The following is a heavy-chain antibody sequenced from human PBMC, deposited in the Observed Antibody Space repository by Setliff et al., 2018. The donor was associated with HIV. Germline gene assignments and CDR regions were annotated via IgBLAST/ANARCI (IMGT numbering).Heavy chain of an antibody. CDR1: AFTFSDFW. J-gene: IGHJ3*02. CDR2: IKQDGSEK. D-gene: IGHD3-10*01. CDR3: ARPGAWFGDTLDI. V-gene: IGHV3-7*02. Sequence: GGSLRLSCAASAFTFSDFWMSWVRQAPGKGLEWVANIKQDGSEKKYVDSVKGRFTISRDKAKNSLYLQMDSLRAEDTAVYYCARPGAWFGDTLDIWGQGTMVT.